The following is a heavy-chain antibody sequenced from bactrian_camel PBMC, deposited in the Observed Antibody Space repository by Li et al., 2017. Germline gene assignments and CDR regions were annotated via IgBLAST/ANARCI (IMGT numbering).Heavy chain of an antibody. Sequence: VQLVESGGGSVQTGGSLRLSCVASEYIGIGSRYCIGWFRQAPGQEREGVAAIYNGDGSAIYTDSAKGRFAISQDNARLMWYLQMNDLKPEDSAMYYCASVLGACPMTVFQALGIKQGVFGSWGQGTQVTVS. CDR2: IYNGDGSA. CDR3: ASVLGACPMTVFQALGIKQGVFGS. V-gene: IGHV3S42*01. CDR1: EYIGIGSRYC. D-gene: IGHD1*01. J-gene: IGHJ6*01.